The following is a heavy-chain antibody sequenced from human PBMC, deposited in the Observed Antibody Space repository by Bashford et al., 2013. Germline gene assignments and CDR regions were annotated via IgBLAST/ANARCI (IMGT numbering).Heavy chain of an antibody. CDR3: ARDRCTGGVCYGAFDI. J-gene: IGHJ3*02. D-gene: IGHD2-8*02. V-gene: IGHV1-18*01. CDR1: GYTFTSYG. Sequence: ASVKVSCKASGYTFTSYGISWVRQAPGQGLEWMGWISAYNGNTNYAQKLQGRVTMTTDTSTSTAYMELRSLRSDDTAVYYCARDRCTGGVCYGAFDIWGQGTMVTVSS. CDR2: ISAYNGNT.